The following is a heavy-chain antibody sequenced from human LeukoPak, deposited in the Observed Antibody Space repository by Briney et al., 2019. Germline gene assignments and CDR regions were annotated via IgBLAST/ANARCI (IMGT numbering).Heavy chain of an antibody. J-gene: IGHJ4*02. CDR2: MSPSSGNT. CDR1: GYTFTSYG. CDR3: VAKGY. V-gene: IGHV1-8*02. D-gene: IGHD1-26*01. Sequence: ASVKVSCKASGYTFTSYGISWVRQATGQGLEWMGWMSPSSGNTGSAQKLQGRVTMTRNTSISTAYMELSSLRSEDTAIYYCVAKGYWGQGTLVIVSS.